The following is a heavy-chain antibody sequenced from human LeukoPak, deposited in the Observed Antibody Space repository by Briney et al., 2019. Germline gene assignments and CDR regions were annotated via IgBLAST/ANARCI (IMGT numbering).Heavy chain of an antibody. J-gene: IGHJ4*02. CDR1: GYTFTSSG. CDR3: VTDLAYCSGTACDTLDY. Sequence: ASVKVSCKASGYTFTSSGISWVRQAPGQGLEWMGWISTHDVNTKYAQKLQGRVTLTTDTSTSTAYMELRSLRSDDTAVYYRVTDLAYCSGTACDTLDYWGQGTLVTVSS. CDR2: ISTHDVNT. D-gene: IGHD2-15*01. V-gene: IGHV1-18*01.